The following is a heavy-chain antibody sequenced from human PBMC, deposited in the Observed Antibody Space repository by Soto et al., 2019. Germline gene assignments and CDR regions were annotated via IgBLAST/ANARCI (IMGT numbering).Heavy chain of an antibody. V-gene: IGHV1-8*01. CDR3: ARSIRYPAYYYYYYMDV. Sequence: ASVKVSCKASGYTFTSYDINWVRQATGQGLEWMGWMNPNSGNTGYAQKFQGRVTMTRNTSISTAYMELSSLRSEDTAVYYCARSIRYPAYYYYYYMDVWGKGTTVTVSS. J-gene: IGHJ6*03. CDR1: GYTFTSYD. CDR2: MNPNSGNT. D-gene: IGHD3-9*01.